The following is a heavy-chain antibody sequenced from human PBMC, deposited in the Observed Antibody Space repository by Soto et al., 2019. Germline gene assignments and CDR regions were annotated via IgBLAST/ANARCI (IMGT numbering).Heavy chain of an antibody. J-gene: IGHJ4*02. Sequence: EVQLVESGGGLVQPGGSLRLSCAASGFTFSSYWMSWVRQAPGKGLEWVANIKEDGSERYYVDSVKGRFTISRDNAKTSLYLQINRLRAEDTAVYYCARATGADKQDYWGQGTLVTVSS. D-gene: IGHD3-10*01. CDR3: ARATGADKQDY. CDR1: GFTFSSYW. CDR2: IKEDGSER. V-gene: IGHV3-7*04.